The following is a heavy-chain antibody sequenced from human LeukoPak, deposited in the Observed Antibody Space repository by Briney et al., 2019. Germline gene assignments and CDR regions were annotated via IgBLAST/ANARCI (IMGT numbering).Heavy chain of an antibody. CDR1: GYSFTSYW. CDR2: IYPGGSDT. J-gene: IGHJ4*02. V-gene: IGHV5-51*01. D-gene: IGHD1-7*01. Sequence: GESLKISCKGSGYSFTSYWIGWVRQMPGKGLERMGIIYPGGSDTRYSPSFQGQVTISADKSISTAYLQWSSLKASDTAMYYCARLGGTGTTPRYFDYWGQGTLVTVSS. CDR3: ARLGGTGTTPRYFDY.